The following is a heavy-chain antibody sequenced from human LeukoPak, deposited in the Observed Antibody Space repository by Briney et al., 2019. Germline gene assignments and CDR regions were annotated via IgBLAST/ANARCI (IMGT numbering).Heavy chain of an antibody. CDR3: ARALTDYSQLPSDAFDI. CDR1: GYTFTSYA. V-gene: IGHV7-4-1*02. Sequence: ASVKVSCKASGYTFTSYAMNWVRQAPGQGLEWMGWINTNTGNPTYAQGFTGRFAFSLDTSVSTAYLQISSLKAEDTAVYYCARALTDYSQLPSDAFDIWGQGTMVTVSS. J-gene: IGHJ3*02. D-gene: IGHD1-1*01. CDR2: INTNTGNP.